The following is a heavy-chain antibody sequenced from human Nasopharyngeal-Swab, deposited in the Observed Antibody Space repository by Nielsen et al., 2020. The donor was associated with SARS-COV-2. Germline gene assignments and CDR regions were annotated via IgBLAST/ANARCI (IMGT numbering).Heavy chain of an antibody. CDR3: ARGYSYGLAY. CDR2: INPSGGST. D-gene: IGHD5-18*01. J-gene: IGHJ4*02. CDR1: VYTLTNHF. V-gene: IGHV1-46*01. Sequence: SVKVSCKASVYTLTNHFMHWVRQAPGQGLEWMGMINPSGGSTGYAQNFQGGVTVTRDTSTSTVYMELSSLSSEDTAVYYCARGYSYGLAYWGQGTLVTVSS.